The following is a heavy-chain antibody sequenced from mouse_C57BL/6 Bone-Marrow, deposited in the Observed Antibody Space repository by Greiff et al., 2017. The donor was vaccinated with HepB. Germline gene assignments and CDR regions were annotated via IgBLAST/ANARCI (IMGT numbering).Heavy chain of an antibody. CDR1: GYAFSSYW. CDR2: IYPGDGDT. V-gene: IGHV1-80*01. J-gene: IGHJ2*01. CDR3: ARGGYSYYFDY. Sequence: VKLLESGAELVKPGASVKISCKASGYAFSSYWMNWVKQRPGKGLEWIGQIYPGDGDTNYNGKFKGKATLTADKSSSTAYMQLSSLTSEDSAVYFCARGGYSYYFDYWGQGTTLTVSS.